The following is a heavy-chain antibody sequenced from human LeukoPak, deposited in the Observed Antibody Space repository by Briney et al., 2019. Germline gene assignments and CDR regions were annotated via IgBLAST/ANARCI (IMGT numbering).Heavy chain of an antibody. J-gene: IGHJ3*02. CDR1: GYTLTELS. CDR3: ATDVSPYQLLSRGAFDI. V-gene: IGHV1-24*01. Sequence: ASVKVSCKVSGYTLTELSMHWVRRAPGKGLEWMGGFDPEDGETIYAQKFQGRVTMTEDTSTDTAYMELSSLRSEDTAVYYCATDVSPYQLLSRGAFDIWGQGTMVTVSS. D-gene: IGHD2-2*01. CDR2: FDPEDGET.